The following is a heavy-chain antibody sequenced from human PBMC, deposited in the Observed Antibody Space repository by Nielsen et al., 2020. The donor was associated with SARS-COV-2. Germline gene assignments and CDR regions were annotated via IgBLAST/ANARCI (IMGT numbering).Heavy chain of an antibody. V-gene: IGHV3-64D*09. J-gene: IGHJ4*02. CDR2: ITPNGGRT. CDR1: GFSFNNFA. CDR3: VKDVFFDTSGFYYYGGHFDF. D-gene: IGHD3-22*01. Sequence: GGSLRLSCSASGFSFNNFAMHWVRQAPGKGLEYVATITPNGGRTNYADSVKDRFSISRDNSKNTVSLQMSSLRAEDTAAYYCVKDVFFDTSGFYYYGGHFDFWGQGTLVTVSS.